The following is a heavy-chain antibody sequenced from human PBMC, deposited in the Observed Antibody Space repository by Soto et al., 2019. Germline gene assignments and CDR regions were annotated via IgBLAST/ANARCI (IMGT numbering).Heavy chain of an antibody. Sequence: EVQLVESGGGLVQPGGSLRLSCSASEFTFSGRSVHWVRQAPGKGLVWVSGMDKVGNDSTYADSVKGRFTSSRDNAKNTVYLQMNSLRVEDTAVYSCARGWFGPDVWGKGTTVTVSS. CDR3: ARGWFGPDV. J-gene: IGHJ6*03. CDR1: EFTFSGRS. V-gene: IGHV3-74*01. CDR2: MDKVGNDS. D-gene: IGHD3-10*01.